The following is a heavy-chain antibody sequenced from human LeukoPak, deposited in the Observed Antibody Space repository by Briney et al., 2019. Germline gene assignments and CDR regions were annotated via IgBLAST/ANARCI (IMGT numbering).Heavy chain of an antibody. CDR1: GYSISTGYN. Sequence: PSETLSLTCAVSGYSISTGYNWGWIRQSPGKGLEWIGSISHSGSTYCNPSLKSRVTISLDTPNNEFSLSLSSVTAADTALYFCARGYYGSGSYYKGNYFDYWGQGTLATVSS. CDR2: ISHSGST. CDR3: ARGYYGSGSYYKGNYFDY. D-gene: IGHD3-10*01. J-gene: IGHJ4*02. V-gene: IGHV4-38-2*01.